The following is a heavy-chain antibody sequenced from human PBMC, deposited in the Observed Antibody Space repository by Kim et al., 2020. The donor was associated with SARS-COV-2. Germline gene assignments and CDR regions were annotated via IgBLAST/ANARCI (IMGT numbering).Heavy chain of an antibody. V-gene: IGHV3-48*02. CDR3: ARETRVVVAATSGDFDY. D-gene: IGHD2-15*01. J-gene: IGHJ4*02. Sequence: VKGRFTIARDNAKNSLYLQMNSLRDEDTAVYYCARETRVVVAATSGDFDYWGQGTLVTVSS.